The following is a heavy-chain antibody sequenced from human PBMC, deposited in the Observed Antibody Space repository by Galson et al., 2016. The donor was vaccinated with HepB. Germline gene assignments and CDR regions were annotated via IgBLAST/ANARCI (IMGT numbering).Heavy chain of an antibody. CDR3: AKRHEFCPPVGCSVDY. J-gene: IGHJ4*02. CDR2: DSMDGRRK. CDR1: GFLFRGYG. D-gene: IGHD3-10*02. Sequence: SLRLSCAGSGFLFRGYGMHWVRQAPGKGLEWVAADSMDGRRKFYSDSVRGRFTISRDNSNNMLFLQTDSLRPDDTAVYYCAKRHEFCPPVGCSVDYWGQGTLVSVSS. V-gene: IGHV3-30*18.